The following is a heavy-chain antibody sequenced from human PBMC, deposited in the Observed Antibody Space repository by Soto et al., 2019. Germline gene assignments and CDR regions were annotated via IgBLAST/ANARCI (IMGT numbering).Heavy chain of an antibody. CDR1: GYTFNAYG. D-gene: IGHD3-16*01. CDR2: VSAYDGDT. Sequence: GASVKVSWKASGYTFNAYGFSWGRQAPGQGLEWMGWVSAYDGDTNYAPSLQGRVTMTTDTSTNTAYMDLRSLRSDDTAVYFCARIRNYALQAPSDYWGQGTLVTVSS. V-gene: IGHV1-18*01. CDR3: ARIRNYALQAPSDY. J-gene: IGHJ4*02.